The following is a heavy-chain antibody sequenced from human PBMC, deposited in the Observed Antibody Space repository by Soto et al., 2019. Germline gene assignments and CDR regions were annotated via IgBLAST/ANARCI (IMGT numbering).Heavy chain of an antibody. Sequence: LTSPVSGCTLGDRGYPRSWIKQPPGKGVEWIGYIYHSVSTYYNPSLKSRVTISVDRSKNQFSLKLSSVTAADTAVYYCVWTITIFGVGSRWFGTWGQGTLVSVSS. V-gene: IGHV4-30-2*01. CDR2: IYHSVST. J-gene: IGHJ4*02. D-gene: IGHD3-3*01. CDR1: GCTLGDRGYP. CDR3: VWTITIFGVGSRWFGT.